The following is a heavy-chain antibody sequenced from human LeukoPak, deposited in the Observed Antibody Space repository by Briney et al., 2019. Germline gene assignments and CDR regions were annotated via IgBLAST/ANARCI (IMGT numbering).Heavy chain of an antibody. Sequence: GGSLRLSCAASGFTVSSNYMSWVRQAPGKGLEWVSVIYSGGSTYYADSVKGRFTISRDNSKNTLYLQMNSLRAEDTVVYYCARNGYYSEAFDIWGQGTMVTVSS. J-gene: IGHJ3*02. CDR2: IYSGGST. V-gene: IGHV3-53*01. CDR1: GFTVSSNY. D-gene: IGHD3-22*01. CDR3: ARNGYYSEAFDI.